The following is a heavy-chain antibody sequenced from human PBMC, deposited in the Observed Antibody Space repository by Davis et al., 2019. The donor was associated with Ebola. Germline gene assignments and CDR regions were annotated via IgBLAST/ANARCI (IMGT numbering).Heavy chain of an antibody. D-gene: IGHD1-14*01. CDR2: INPSGGST. J-gene: IGHJ6*02. V-gene: IGHV1-46*01. CDR1: GYTFTSYY. CDR3: ARVNLLYYYGMDV. Sequence: AASVTVSCKASGYTFTSYYMHWVRQAPGQGLEWMGIINPSGGSTSYAQKFQGRVTITADESTSTAYMELSSLRSEDTAVYYCARVNLLYYYGMDVWGQGTTVTVSS.